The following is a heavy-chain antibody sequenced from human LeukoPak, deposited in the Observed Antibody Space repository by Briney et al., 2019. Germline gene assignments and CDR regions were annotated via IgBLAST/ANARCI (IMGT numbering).Heavy chain of an antibody. CDR2: IYYSGST. J-gene: IGHJ4*02. D-gene: IGHD2-21*01. CDR3: ARHLNNCGDDCYIFDY. V-gene: IGHV4-59*08. Sequence: NPSETLSLTCTVSGGSIFSYYWSWIRQPPGKGLEWMGYIYYSGSTNYNPSLKSRVTISVDTSKNQFSLRVSSVTAADTAVYYCARHLNNCGDDCYIFDYWGQGTLVTVSS. CDR1: GGSIFSYY.